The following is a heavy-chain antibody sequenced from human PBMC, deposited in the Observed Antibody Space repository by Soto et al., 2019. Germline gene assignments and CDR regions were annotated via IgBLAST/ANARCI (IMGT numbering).Heavy chain of an antibody. CDR2: INYLGST. J-gene: IGHJ4*02. CDR3: ARHRPSRYYVTSGYFPDF. CDR1: GDSISSSSYY. Sequence: XETLSLTCTVAGDSISSSSYYWGWIRQPRGKGLEWIGIINYLGSTYYSPSLESRVTISVDTSKNQFSVKLSSVTAAGTAVYYCARHRPSRYYVTSGYFPDFWGQGTLVTVSS. D-gene: IGHD3-22*01. V-gene: IGHV4-39*01.